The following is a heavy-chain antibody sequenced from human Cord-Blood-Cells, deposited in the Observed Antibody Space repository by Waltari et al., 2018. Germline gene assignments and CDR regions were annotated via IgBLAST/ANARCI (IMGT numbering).Heavy chain of an antibody. CDR2: IIPIFGTA. D-gene: IGHD5-12*01. CDR3: ARSGYDQGFYYYYGMDV. J-gene: IGHJ6*02. CDR1: GGPFSSYA. Sequence: QVQLVQSGAEVKKPGSSVKVSCTASGGPFSSYAITWVRPAPGKGLEWVGGIIPIFGTANYAQKLQGRVTITADESTSTAYMELSSLRSEDTAVYYCARSGYDQGFYYYYGMDVWGQGTTVTVSS. V-gene: IGHV1-69*01.